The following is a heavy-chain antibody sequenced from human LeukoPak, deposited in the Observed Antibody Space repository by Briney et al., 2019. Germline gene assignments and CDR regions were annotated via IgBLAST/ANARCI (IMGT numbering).Heavy chain of an antibody. V-gene: IGHV3-7*05. D-gene: IGHD1-26*01. CDR1: GFTFSSYW. CDR3: ATDSGWYDF. J-gene: IGHJ5*01. CDR2: ISQHGSAK. Sequence: PGGSLRLSCAASGFTFSSYWMSWVRQVPGKGLEWVANISQHGSAKCYVDSVKGRFTISRDNAKNSLFLQMDSLRAEDTAVYYCATDSGWYDFWGQGTLVTVSS.